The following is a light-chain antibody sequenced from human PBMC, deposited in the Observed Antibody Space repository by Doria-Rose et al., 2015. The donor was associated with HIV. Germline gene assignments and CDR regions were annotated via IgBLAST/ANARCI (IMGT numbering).Light chain of an antibody. V-gene: IGKV4-1*01. J-gene: IGKJ3*01. CDR2: WAS. CDR1: QSLLYTSKNY. Sequence: DIWVTQSPESLGVSLGERATLNCKSNQSLLYTSKNYLAWYQQKPGQLPKLLIYWASTRQSGVPARFSGSGSGTDFTLTISSLEAEDVAVYYCQRYYDTPSFGPGTTVNIK. CDR3: QRYYDTPS.